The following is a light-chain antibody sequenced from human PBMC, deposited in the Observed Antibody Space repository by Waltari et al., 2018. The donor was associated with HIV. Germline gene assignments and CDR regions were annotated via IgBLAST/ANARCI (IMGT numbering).Light chain of an antibody. CDR3: QKYNNIPIT. CDR1: NH. Sequence: NHLAWYQQKPGKAPKLLIYGRSILQAGVPSRFSGSRSGTDFTLTISSLQPGDVATYFCQKYNNIPITFGQGTRLEI. V-gene: IGKV1-27*01. J-gene: IGKJ5*01. CDR2: GRS.